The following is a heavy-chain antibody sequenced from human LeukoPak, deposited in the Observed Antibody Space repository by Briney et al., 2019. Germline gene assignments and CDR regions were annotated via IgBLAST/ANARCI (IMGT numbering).Heavy chain of an antibody. CDR1: GGSISSSTYY. Sequence: SETLSLTCTVSGGSISSSTYYWGWIRQPPGEGLEWIGTVYYTGSTYYNPSLRSRVTISVYTSKNQFSLKLSSVTAADTAVYYCARGVKLAYYYGSGNWFDPWGQGALVTVSS. V-gene: IGHV4-39*01. J-gene: IGHJ5*02. D-gene: IGHD3-10*01. CDR2: VYYTGST. CDR3: ARGVKLAYYYGSGNWFDP.